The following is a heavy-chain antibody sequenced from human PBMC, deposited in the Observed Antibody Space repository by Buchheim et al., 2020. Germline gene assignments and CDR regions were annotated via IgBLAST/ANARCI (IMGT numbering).Heavy chain of an antibody. CDR1: GYGFTSYG. CDR2: MNPNSGNT. CDR3: ARRDSSGYYWKSDAFDI. D-gene: IGHD3-22*01. J-gene: IGHJ3*02. V-gene: IGHV1-8*01. Sequence: QVQLVQSGAEVKKPGASVKVSCKAFGYGFTSYGINWVRQATGQGLEWMGWMNPNSGNTGYAQKFQGRVTMTRNTSISTAYMELSSLRSEDTAVYYCARRDSSGYYWKSDAFDIWGQGT.